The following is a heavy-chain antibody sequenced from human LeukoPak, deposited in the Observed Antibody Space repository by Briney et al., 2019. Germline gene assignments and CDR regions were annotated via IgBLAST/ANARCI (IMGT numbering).Heavy chain of an antibody. CDR1: GFTFSKYW. CDR2: INTDGTVT. Sequence: GGSLRLSCAASGFTFSKYWMLWVRQAPGKGLESVSRINTDGTVTTYADSVKGRFTISRDDAKNSLYLQMNSLTAEDTALYYCARLSGGGYGKYYFDFWGQGTLVTVSS. J-gene: IGHJ4*02. D-gene: IGHD3-22*01. V-gene: IGHV3-74*01. CDR3: ARLSGGGYGKYYFDF.